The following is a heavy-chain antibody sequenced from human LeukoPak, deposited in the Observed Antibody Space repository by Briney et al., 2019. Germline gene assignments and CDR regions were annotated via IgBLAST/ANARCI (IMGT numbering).Heavy chain of an antibody. CDR1: GGSFSDYY. J-gene: IGHJ6*02. D-gene: IGHD2-2*01. CDR2: INHSGST. Sequence: SETLSLTCAVYGGSFSDYYWSWIRQPPGKGPEWIGEINHSGSTNYNPSLKSRVTISVDTPKNQFSLKLTSVTAADTAVYYCARERPLVVVPAATTLHVLDLDVWGQGTTVTVSS. CDR3: ARERPLVVVPAATTLHVLDLDV. V-gene: IGHV4-34*01.